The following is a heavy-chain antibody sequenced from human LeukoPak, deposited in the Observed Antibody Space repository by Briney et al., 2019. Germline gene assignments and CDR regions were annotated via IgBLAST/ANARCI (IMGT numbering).Heavy chain of an antibody. D-gene: IGHD3-22*01. CDR3: AGDRRYDSSGYFQD. CDR2: ISGSGDST. CDR1: GFTFSIYA. V-gene: IGHV3-23*01. J-gene: IGHJ1*01. Sequence: GGSLRLSCAASGFTFSIYAMSWVRQAPGKGLEWVSAISGSGDSTYYAHSEKGRFTITRDNSKNTLYLQMNSLRAEDTAVYYCAGDRRYDSSGYFQDWGQGTLVTVSS.